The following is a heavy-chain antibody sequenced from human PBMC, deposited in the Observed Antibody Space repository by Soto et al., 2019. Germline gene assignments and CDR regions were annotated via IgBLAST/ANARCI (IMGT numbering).Heavy chain of an antibody. CDR2: IIPIFGTA. Sequence: ASVKVSCKASGGTFSSYDISWVRQAPGQGLEWMGGIIPIFGTANYAQKFQGRVTITADESTRTAYMELSRLRSEGTAVYYCARGSSWYTLDYWGQGTLVTVSS. CDR1: GGTFSSYD. V-gene: IGHV1-69*13. D-gene: IGHD6-13*01. CDR3: ARGSSWYTLDY. J-gene: IGHJ4*02.